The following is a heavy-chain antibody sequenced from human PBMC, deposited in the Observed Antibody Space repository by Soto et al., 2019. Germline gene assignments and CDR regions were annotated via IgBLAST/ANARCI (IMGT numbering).Heavy chain of an antibody. CDR2: ISWNSGSI. V-gene: IGHV3-9*01. D-gene: IGHD6-13*01. Sequence: EVQLVESGGGLVQPGRSLRLSCAASGFTFDDYAMHWVRQAPGKGLEWVSGISWNSGSIGYADSVKGRFTISRDNAKNSLYLQMNSLRAEDTALYYCAKATHIAQLAPAIDYWGQGTLVTVSS. J-gene: IGHJ4*02. CDR3: AKATHIAQLAPAIDY. CDR1: GFTFDDYA.